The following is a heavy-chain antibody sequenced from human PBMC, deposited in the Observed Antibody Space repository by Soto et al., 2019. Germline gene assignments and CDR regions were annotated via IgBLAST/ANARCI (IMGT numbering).Heavy chain of an antibody. CDR3: AREHYDFWSGFRYGMDV. D-gene: IGHD3-3*01. V-gene: IGHV1-3*01. CDR2: INAGNGNT. Sequence: ASVKVSCKASGYTFTSYAMHWVRQAPGQRLEWMGWINAGNGNTKYSQKFQGRVTITRDTSASTAYMELSSLRSEDTAVYYCAREHYDFWSGFRYGMDVWAQGTTVTVSS. CDR1: GYTFTSYA. J-gene: IGHJ6*02.